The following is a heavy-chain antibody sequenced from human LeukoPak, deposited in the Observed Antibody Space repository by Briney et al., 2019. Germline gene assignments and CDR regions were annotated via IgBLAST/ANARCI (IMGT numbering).Heavy chain of an antibody. V-gene: IGHV1-69*04. CDR2: IIPILGIA. CDR1: GCTFISYA. CDR3: ARAPESLVVSDWQDYYYYGMDV. J-gene: IGHJ6*02. Sequence: GASVKVSCKASGCTFISYAISWVRQAPGQGLEWMGRIIPILGIANYAEKFQGRVTITADKSTSTAYMELSSLRSEDTAVYYCARAPESLVVSDWQDYYYYGMDVWGQGTTVTVSS. D-gene: IGHD3-22*01.